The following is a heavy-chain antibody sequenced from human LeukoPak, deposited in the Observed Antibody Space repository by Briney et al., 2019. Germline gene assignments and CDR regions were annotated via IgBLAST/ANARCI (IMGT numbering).Heavy chain of an antibody. J-gene: IGHJ4*02. CDR1: GFTFSSYA. V-gene: IGHV3-33*08. CDR2: IWYGGSNK. CDR3: ARFSGGDYGDYYYFDY. Sequence: GGSLRLSCAASGFTFSSYAMSWVRQAPGKGLEWVAVIWYGGSNKYYADSVKGRFTISRDNSKNTLYLQMNSLRAEDTAVYYCARFSGGDYGDYYYFDYWGQGTLVTVSS. D-gene: IGHD4-17*01.